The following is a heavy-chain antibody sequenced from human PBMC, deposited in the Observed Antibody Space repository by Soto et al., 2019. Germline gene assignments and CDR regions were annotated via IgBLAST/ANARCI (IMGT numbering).Heavy chain of an antibody. D-gene: IGHD4-17*01. V-gene: IGHV3-7*01. CDR2: IKQDGSEK. CDR1: GFTFSSYW. Sequence: PGGSLRLSCVASGFTFSSYWMIWVRQAPGKGLEWVANIKQDGSEKYYVDSVKGRFTISRDNAKNSLSLQMNSLRAEDTAVYYCASEDTVMSAFDIWGQGTMVTVSS. CDR3: ASEDTVMSAFDI. J-gene: IGHJ3*02.